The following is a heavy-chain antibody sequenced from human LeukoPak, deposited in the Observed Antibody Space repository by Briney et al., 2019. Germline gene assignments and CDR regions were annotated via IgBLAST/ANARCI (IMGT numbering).Heavy chain of an antibody. CDR3: ARVAGGYSYGDSFDY. CDR2: IIPIFGTA. J-gene: IGHJ4*02. V-gene: IGHV1-69*05. D-gene: IGHD5-18*01. Sequence: SVKVSCKASGGTFSSYAISWVRQAPGQGLEWMGGIIPIFGTANYAQKFQGRVTITTDESTSTAYMELSSLRSDDTAVYYCARVAGGYSYGDSFDYWGQGTLVTVSS. CDR1: GGTFSSYA.